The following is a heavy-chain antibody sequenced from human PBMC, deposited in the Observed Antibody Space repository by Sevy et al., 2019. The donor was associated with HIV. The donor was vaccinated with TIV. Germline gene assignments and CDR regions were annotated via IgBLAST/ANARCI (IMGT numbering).Heavy chain of an antibody. CDR1: GYTFTNHG. Sequence: ASVKVSCKASGYTFTNHGISWVRQAPGQGLEWMGWINPHNGNTKYAQKLQGRVTMTTDTSTNTAYMEVRSQRSDDTAVYYCAREGTMVTMIIWGQGTLVTVSS. J-gene: IGHJ4*02. CDR2: INPHNGNT. CDR3: AREGTMVTMII. D-gene: IGHD3-22*01. V-gene: IGHV1-18*01.